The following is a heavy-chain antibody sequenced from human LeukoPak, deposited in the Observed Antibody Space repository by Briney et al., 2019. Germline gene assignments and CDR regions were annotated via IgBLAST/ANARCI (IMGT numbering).Heavy chain of an antibody. CDR3: AGHQRPQYYDFWSGTNAFDI. CDR1: GGSISSGYY. D-gene: IGHD3-3*01. CDR2: IYHSGST. J-gene: IGHJ3*02. V-gene: IGHV4-38-2*02. Sequence: SETLSLTCTVSGGSISSGYYWGWIRQPPGKGLEWIGSIYHSGSTYYNPSLKSRVTISVDTSKNQFSLKLSSVTAADTAVYYCAGHQRPQYYDFWSGTNAFDIWGQGTMVTVSS.